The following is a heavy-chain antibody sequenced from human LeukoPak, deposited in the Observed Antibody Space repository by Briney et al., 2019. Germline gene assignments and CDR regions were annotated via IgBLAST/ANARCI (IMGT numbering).Heavy chain of an antibody. Sequence: SETLSLTCTVSGGSISSGDYYWSWIRQPPGKGLEWIGYIYYSGSTYYNPSLKSRVTISVDTSKNQFSLKLSSVTAADTAVYYCARSEAIAYYDILTGYYKDPRQYYFDYWGQGTLVTVSS. CDR1: GGSISSGDYY. CDR2: IYYSGST. D-gene: IGHD3-9*01. V-gene: IGHV4-30-4*01. J-gene: IGHJ4*02. CDR3: ARSEAIAYYDILTGYYKDPRQYYFDY.